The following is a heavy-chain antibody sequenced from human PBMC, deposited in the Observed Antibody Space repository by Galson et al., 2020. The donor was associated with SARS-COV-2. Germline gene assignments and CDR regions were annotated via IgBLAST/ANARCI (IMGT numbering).Heavy chain of an antibody. J-gene: IGHJ4*02. V-gene: IGHV1-58*01. Sequence: KISCRASGFTFSTSIVQWVRQARGQRLECIGWIADGSGNAKYAQKFPERVTITRDLSTSTAHMELSSLTSDDTAVYYCAAARNFEYYFDFWGEGTLVTVSS. CDR3: AAARNFEYYFDF. D-gene: IGHD4-4*01. CDR1: GFTFSTSI. CDR2: IADGSGNA.